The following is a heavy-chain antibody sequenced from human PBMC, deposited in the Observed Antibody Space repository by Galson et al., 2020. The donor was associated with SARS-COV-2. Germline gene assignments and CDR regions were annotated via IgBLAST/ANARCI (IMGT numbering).Heavy chain of an antibody. CDR3: ARPSSSGYVCIWCVAL. D-gene: IGHD3-22*01. Sequence: SETLSLTCAVSGYSINSDFYWAWIRQPPGKGLEWIGSIHHSGTTYQNPSLQSRVTISLDTSKNQFSLNLISVTAADTAVYYCARPSSSGYVCIWCVALWGRGTLVTVFS. CDR2: IHHSGTT. J-gene: IGHJ2*01. CDR1: GYSINSDFY. V-gene: IGHV4-38-2*01.